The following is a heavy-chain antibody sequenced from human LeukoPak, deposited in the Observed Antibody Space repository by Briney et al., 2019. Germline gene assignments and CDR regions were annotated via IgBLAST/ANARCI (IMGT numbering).Heavy chain of an antibody. CDR1: GYTFTSYY. D-gene: IGHD1-1*01. CDR2: ISPSGGST. CDR3: AKAGRYVQLERRRFYAFDI. Sequence: ASEKVSCKASGYTFTSYYMHWVRQGPGQGPEWKGVISPSGGSTTYAQKFQGRVNLTRDMSTSTDYLELSSLRSEDTAVYYCAKAGRYVQLERRRFYAFDIWGQGTMVTVSS. V-gene: IGHV1-46*01. J-gene: IGHJ3*02.